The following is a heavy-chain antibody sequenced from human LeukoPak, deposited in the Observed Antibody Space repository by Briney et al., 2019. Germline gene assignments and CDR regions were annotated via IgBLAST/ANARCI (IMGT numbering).Heavy chain of an antibody. CDR1: GYTFTSYA. J-gene: IGHJ4*02. Sequence: GASVKVSCKASGYTFTSYAMHWVRQAPGQRREWMGWINAGNGNTKYSQKFQGRVTITRDTSASTAYMELSSLRSEDTAVYYCARMYSSGWYYFDYWGQGTLVTVSS. V-gene: IGHV1-3*01. D-gene: IGHD6-19*01. CDR2: INAGNGNT. CDR3: ARMYSSGWYYFDY.